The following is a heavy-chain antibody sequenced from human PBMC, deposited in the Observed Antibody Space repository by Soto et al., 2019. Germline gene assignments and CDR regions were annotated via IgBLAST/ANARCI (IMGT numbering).Heavy chain of an antibody. V-gene: IGHV4-61*01. CDR3: ARDGHLRYGYGY. CDR1: GVSVRSGSYY. J-gene: IGHJ4*02. Sequence: SETLSLTCSVSGVSVRSGSYYWCWIRQSPGKGLEWIGDINYNENAYYNPSLSSRVSISLDTSKNQVSLTMRSVSAADTAVYYCARDGHLRYGYGYWGQGILVTV. D-gene: IGHD5-12*01. CDR2: INYNENA.